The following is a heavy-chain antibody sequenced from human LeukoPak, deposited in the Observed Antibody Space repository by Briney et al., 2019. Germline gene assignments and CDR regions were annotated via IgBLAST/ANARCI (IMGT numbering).Heavy chain of an antibody. V-gene: IGHV4-59*01. Sequence: SETLSLTCSVSGGSISSNYWSWIRQPPGKGLEWIGYMYYMRTTNYNPSLKSRLTISIDTSKNQFSLNRSSVTAADTAVYYCARGVGDWLAFDIWGQGTMVIVSS. CDR3: ARGVGDWLAFDI. CDR2: MYYMRTT. J-gene: IGHJ3*02. D-gene: IGHD2-21*02. CDR1: GGSISSNY.